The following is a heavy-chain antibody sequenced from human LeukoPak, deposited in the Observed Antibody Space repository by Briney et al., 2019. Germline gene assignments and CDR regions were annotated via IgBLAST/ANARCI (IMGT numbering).Heavy chain of an antibody. CDR3: ARLLPASLHYFDC. J-gene: IGHJ4*02. CDR1: GFTVSSSY. Sequence: GGSLRLSCAASGFTVSSSYLAWVRQAPGKGLEWISVIYGGGSTYSADSVKGRFTISRDNSKNALYLQMNCLRVEDTAVYYCARLLPASLHYFDCWGQGTLVTVSS. CDR2: IYGGGST. D-gene: IGHD2-15*01. V-gene: IGHV3-53*01.